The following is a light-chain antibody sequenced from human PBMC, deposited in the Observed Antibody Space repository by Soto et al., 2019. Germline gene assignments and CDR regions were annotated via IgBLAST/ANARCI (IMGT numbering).Light chain of an antibody. Sequence: MVMTQSPATLSASPAETDTLSWWASQSVSSNLTWYQQKPGQAPRLLIHDASTRATGIPDRFSGSGSGTDFTLTISRLEPEDFVVYYCQHHGNSAYTFGQGTKVDIK. CDR3: QHHGNSAYT. CDR1: QSVSSN. J-gene: IGKJ2*01. CDR2: DAS. V-gene: IGKV3-20*01.